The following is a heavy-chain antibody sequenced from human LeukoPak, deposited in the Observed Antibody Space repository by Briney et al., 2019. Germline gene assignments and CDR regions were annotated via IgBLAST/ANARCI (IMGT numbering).Heavy chain of an antibody. CDR2: ISGTSGNT. CDR3: TKGDCSGGDCYGGADY. J-gene: IGHJ4*02. D-gene: IGHD2-21*02. CDR1: GFTFENYA. V-gene: IGHV3-23*01. Sequence: GGSLRLSCVASGFTFENYAMKWVRQAPGKGLEWVSAISGTSGNTFYADSVKGRFTISRDNSKNTLYLQMTSLRAVDTAIYYCTKGDCSGGDCYGGADYWGQGTLIIVSS.